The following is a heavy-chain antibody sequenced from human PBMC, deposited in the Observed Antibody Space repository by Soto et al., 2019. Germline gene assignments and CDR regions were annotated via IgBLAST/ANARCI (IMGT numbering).Heavy chain of an antibody. J-gene: IGHJ4*02. D-gene: IGHD5-12*01. CDR2: ISGSGSGT. CDR3: VKGRSGYDFDY. Sequence: VQLLESGGGLVQPGGSLRLSCAASGFTFSSYVMSWVRQAPGKGLEWVSAISGSGSGTYYADSVKGRFTISRDNSKNTLYVQMNSLRAEDTAVYYCVKGRSGYDFDYWGQGTLVTVSS. V-gene: IGHV3-23*01. CDR1: GFTFSSYV.